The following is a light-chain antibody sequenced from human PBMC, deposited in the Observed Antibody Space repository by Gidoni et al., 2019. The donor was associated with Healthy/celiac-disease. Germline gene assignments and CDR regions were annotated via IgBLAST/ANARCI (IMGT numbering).Light chain of an antibody. CDR1: HSVSSN. Sequence: KVITQSPSTLSVAPGERATLSCRGSHSVSSNLAWYQQQPRQTPRLLISVASTRATSIPARFIGSGSGTKFTLTISSLQSEDFAVYYCQQYNNWTPYTFGQGTKLEIK. V-gene: IGKV3-15*01. CDR3: QQYNNWTPYT. J-gene: IGKJ2*01. CDR2: VAS.